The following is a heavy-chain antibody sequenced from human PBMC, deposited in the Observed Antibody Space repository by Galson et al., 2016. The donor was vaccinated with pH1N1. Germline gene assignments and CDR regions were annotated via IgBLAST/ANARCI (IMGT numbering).Heavy chain of an antibody. D-gene: IGHD2-2*02. CDR1: GYTFTSYD. CDR3: AVGHCSSTSCYIGEDYYNYGMGV. CDR2: MNPNSGNT. Sequence: SVKVSCKASGYTFTSYDINWVRQATGQGLEWMGWMNPNSGNTGYTQKFQGRVTMTRNTSISTAYMELSSLRSEDTAVYYCAVGHCSSTSCYIGEDYYNYGMGVWGQGTTVTVSS. V-gene: IGHV1-8*01. J-gene: IGHJ6*02.